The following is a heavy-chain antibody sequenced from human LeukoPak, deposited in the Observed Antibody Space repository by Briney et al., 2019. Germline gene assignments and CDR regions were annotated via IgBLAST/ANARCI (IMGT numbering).Heavy chain of an antibody. CDR2: ISVSGGTT. J-gene: IGHJ1*01. D-gene: IGHD2-2*01. Sequence: GGSLRLSCAASGLTFSSYAMNWVRQAPGKGLEWVSGISVSGGTTYYANSVKGRFTISRDNSKNTLYLQMNSLRAEDTAVYYCAKAPSLEYFQHWGQGTLVTVSS. V-gene: IGHV3-23*01. CDR1: GLTFSSYA. CDR3: AKAPSLEYFQH.